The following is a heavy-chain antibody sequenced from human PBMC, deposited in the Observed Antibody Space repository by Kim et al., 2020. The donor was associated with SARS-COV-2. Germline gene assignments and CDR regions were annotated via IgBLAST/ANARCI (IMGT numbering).Heavy chain of an antibody. Sequence: GGSLRLSCAASGFTFSSYGMHWVRQAPGKGLEWVAVISYDGSNKYYADSVKGRFTISRDNSKNTLYLQMNSLRAEDTAVYYCAKDHYYDFWSGYSNWFDPWGQGTLVTVSS. CDR3: AKDHYYDFWSGYSNWFDP. CDR2: ISYDGSNK. V-gene: IGHV3-30*18. D-gene: IGHD3-3*01. J-gene: IGHJ5*02. CDR1: GFTFSSYG.